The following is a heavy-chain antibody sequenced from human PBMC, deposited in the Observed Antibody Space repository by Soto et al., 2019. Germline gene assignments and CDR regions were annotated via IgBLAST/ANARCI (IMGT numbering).Heavy chain of an antibody. J-gene: IGHJ4*02. Sequence: GGSLRLSXTASGFSFSDYYMTWIRQAPGKGLEWVSYISGKGDTIYYADSVRGRFTISRDNSKNTLYLQMDRLRVDDTAVYFCARDASGPFDYWGQGTLVTVSS. CDR1: GFSFSDYY. D-gene: IGHD6-19*01. V-gene: IGHV3-11*01. CDR3: ARDASGPFDY. CDR2: ISGKGDTI.